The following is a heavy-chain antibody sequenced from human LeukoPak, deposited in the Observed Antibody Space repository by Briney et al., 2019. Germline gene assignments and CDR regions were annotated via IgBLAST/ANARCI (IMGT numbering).Heavy chain of an antibody. J-gene: IGHJ4*02. CDR3: ATEIGDGAPFDY. V-gene: IGHV1-2*02. CDR2: LNPNSGGT. D-gene: IGHD4-17*01. Sequence: ASVKVSCKASGYTFTGYYMHWVRQAPGQGLEWMGWLNPNSGGTNYAQKFQGRVTMTEDTSTDTAYMELSSLRSEDTAVYYCATEIGDGAPFDYWGQGPLVTVSS. CDR1: GYTFTGYY.